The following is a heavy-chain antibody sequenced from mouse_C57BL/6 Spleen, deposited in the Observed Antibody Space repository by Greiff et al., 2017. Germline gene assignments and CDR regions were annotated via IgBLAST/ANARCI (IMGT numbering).Heavy chain of an antibody. CDR3: ARGSYGNYDAMDY. J-gene: IGHJ4*01. Sequence: VQLQQSGPELVKPGASVKISCKASGYTFTDYYMNWVKQSHGKSLEWIGDINPNNGGTSYNQKFKGKATLTVDKSSSTAYMELRSLTSEDSAVYYCARGSYGNYDAMDYWGQGTSVTVSS. V-gene: IGHV1-26*01. CDR2: INPNNGGT. CDR1: GYTFTDYY. D-gene: IGHD2-1*01.